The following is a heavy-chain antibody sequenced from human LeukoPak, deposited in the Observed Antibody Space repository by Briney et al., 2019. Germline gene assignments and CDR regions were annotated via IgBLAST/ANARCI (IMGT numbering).Heavy chain of an antibody. V-gene: IGHV3-53*01. CDR2: IYSGGST. Sequence: GGSLRLSRAASGFTVSSNYMSWVRQAPGKGLEWVSVIYSGGSTYYADSVKGRFTISRDNAKNSLYLQMNSLRAEDTAVYYCARGPQKNGHSSGYPGYFDYWGQETLVTVSS. CDR1: GFTVSSNY. J-gene: IGHJ4*02. CDR3: ARGPQKNGHSSGYPGYFDY. D-gene: IGHD3-22*01.